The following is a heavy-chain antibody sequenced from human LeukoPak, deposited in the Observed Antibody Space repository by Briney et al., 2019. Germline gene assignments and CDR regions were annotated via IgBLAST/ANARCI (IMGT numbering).Heavy chain of an antibody. V-gene: IGHV1-2*02. CDR2: INPNSGGT. CDR3: GVSQGILGWLPHLDY. CDR1: GYTFTCYY. J-gene: IGHJ4*02. Sequence: GASVKVSCKASGYTFTCYYMHWVRPAPGQGLEWMGWINPNSGGTNYAQKFESRVTMTSDKYISTAYMELSRLRSDDTAVYYCGVSQGILGWLPHLDYWGQGTLVTVSS. D-gene: IGHD3-3*01.